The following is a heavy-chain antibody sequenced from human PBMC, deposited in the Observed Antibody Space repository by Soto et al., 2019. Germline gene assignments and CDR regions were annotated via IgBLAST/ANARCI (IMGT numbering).Heavy chain of an antibody. D-gene: IGHD3-10*01. Sequence: PSETLSLTCTVSGGSIHSGDYYWSWIRQPPGKGPECIGYIYYTGGTHYNPSLKSRVTISVDTSKNQFSLRLSSVTAADTAVYYCARTGYYDSGRFFDYWGQGTLVTVSS. CDR1: GGSIHSGDYY. CDR2: IYYTGGT. CDR3: ARTGYYDSGRFFDY. J-gene: IGHJ4*02. V-gene: IGHV4-30-4*01.